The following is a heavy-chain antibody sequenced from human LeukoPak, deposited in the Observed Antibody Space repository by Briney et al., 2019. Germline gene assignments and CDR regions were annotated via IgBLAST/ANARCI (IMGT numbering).Heavy chain of an antibody. Sequence: SEPLSLTCAVYGGSFSGYYWSWIRQPPGKGLEWIGEINHSGSTNYNPSLKSRVTISVDTSKHQFSLKLSSVTAADTVVYYCARDEYMDVWGKGTTVTVSS. V-gene: IGHV4-34*01. CDR3: ARDEYMDV. CDR2: INHSGST. CDR1: GGSFSGYY. J-gene: IGHJ6*03.